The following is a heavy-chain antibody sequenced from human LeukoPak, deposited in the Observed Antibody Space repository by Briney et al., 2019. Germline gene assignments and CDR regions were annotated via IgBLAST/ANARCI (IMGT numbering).Heavy chain of an antibody. CDR3: ARGAWFDP. J-gene: IGHJ5*02. CDR1: GGSVSSSYY. Sequence: SETLSLTCTVSGGSVSSSYYWSWIRQPPGKGLEWLGYIYYSGNTNYNPSLKSRVTISVDTSKNQFSLKLSSVTAADTAVYYCARGAWFDPWGQGTLVTVSS. V-gene: IGHV4-61*01. CDR2: IYYSGNT.